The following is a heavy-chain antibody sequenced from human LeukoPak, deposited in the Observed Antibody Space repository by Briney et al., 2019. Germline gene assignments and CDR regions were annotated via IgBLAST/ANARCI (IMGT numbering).Heavy chain of an antibody. D-gene: IGHD6-19*01. CDR2: IIPILGIA. J-gene: IGHJ4*02. Sequence: GASVKVSCKASGGTFSSYAISWVRQAPGQGLEWMGRIIPILGIANYAQKFQGRVTITADKSTSTAYMELSSLRSEDTAVYYCARTHGGIEVTGLTDYWGQGIRVTVSS. CDR1: GGTFSSYA. V-gene: IGHV1-69*04. CDR3: ARTHGGIEVTGLTDY.